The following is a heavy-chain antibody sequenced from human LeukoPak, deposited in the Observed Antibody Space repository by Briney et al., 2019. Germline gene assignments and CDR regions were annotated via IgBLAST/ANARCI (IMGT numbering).Heavy chain of an antibody. CDR1: GFSFSTYA. CDR2: ISGSGDNT. J-gene: IGHJ4*02. V-gene: IGHV3-23*01. CDR3: AKVTYGSGTYGAFDY. Sequence: GGSLRLSCAASGFSFSTYAMGWVRQAPGKGLEWVSTISGSGDNTYYADSVKGRFTISRDNSKNTLYLQMNSLRAEDTAVYYCAKVTYGSGTYGAFDYWGQGTLVTVSS. D-gene: IGHD3-10*01.